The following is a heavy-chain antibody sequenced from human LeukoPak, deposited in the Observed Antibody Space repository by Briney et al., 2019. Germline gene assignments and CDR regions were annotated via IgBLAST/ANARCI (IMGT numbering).Heavy chain of an antibody. CDR1: GFTFSSYG. D-gene: IGHD1-26*01. CDR2: ISSSGSTI. V-gene: IGHV3-48*04. Sequence: PGGSLRLSCVASGFTFSSYGMSWVRQAPGKGLEWVSYISSSGSTIYYADSVKGRFTISRDNAKNSLYLQMNSLRAEDTAVYYCASYDGVSYFEGEQVDYWGQGTLVTVSS. J-gene: IGHJ4*02. CDR3: ASYDGVSYFEGEQVDY.